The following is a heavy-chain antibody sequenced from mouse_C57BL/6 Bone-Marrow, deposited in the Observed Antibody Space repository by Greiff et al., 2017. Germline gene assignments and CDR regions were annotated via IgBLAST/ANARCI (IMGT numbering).Heavy chain of an antibody. V-gene: IGHV1-42*01. J-gene: IGHJ1*03. Sequence: VQLKESGPELVKPGASVKISCKASGYSFTGYYMNWVKQSPEKSLEWIGEINPSTGGTTYNKKFKAKATLTVDKSSSTAYMQLKSLTPEDSAVYYCARNPDEYGSSYWYFDVWGTGTTVTVSS. D-gene: IGHD1-1*01. CDR2: INPSTGGT. CDR3: ARNPDEYGSSYWYFDV. CDR1: GYSFTGYY.